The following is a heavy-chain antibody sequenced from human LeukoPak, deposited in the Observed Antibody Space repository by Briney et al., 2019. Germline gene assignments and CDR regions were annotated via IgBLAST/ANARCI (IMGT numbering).Heavy chain of an antibody. CDR3: ARDGMAVAVGYFDL. J-gene: IGHJ2*01. V-gene: IGHV6-1*01. CDR1: GDSVSSNSAT. CDR2: TYYRSKWYN. Sequence: SQTLSLTCAISGDSVSSNSATWNWIRQSPSRGLEWLGRTYYRSKWYNDYAASVKSRITIKPDTSKNQFSLQLNSVTPEDTAVYYCARDGMAVAVGYFDLWGRGTLVTVSS. D-gene: IGHD6-19*01.